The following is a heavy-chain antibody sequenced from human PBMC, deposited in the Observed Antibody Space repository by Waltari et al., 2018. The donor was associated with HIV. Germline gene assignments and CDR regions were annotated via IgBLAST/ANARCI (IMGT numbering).Heavy chain of an antibody. V-gene: IGHV3-72*01. CDR1: GFTPSDHS. J-gene: IGHJ4*02. CDR2: SRSNANGYTT. D-gene: IGHD2-15*01. Sequence: EVQLVESGGGLVQPGGSLRLSCAASGFTPSDHSMDWVRQAPGKGLEWVGRSRSNANGYTTEYAASVEGRFSISRDEASNSAYLQMNSLKTEDTAVYFCGRGAAGSVSDYWGPGTLVTVSS. CDR3: GRGAAGSVSDY.